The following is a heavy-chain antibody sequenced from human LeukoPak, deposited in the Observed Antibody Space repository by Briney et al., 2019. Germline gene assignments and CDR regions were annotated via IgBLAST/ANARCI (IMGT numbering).Heavy chain of an antibody. Sequence: RGSLRLSCAASGFTVGNNYMNWVRQAPGKGLEWVSLIFSHGETSYADSVKGRFTISRDNSKNTLYLQMNGLRVEDTAVYYCARDPPAVSISTYAWGQGTLVTVSS. J-gene: IGHJ4*02. D-gene: IGHD3-3*02. CDR2: IFSHGET. V-gene: IGHV3-66*01. CDR1: GFTVGNNY. CDR3: ARDPPAVSISTYA.